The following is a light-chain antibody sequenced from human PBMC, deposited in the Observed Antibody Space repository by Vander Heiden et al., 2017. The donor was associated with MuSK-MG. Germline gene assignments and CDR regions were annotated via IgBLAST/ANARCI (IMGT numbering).Light chain of an antibody. V-gene: IGKV1-33*01. CDR2: DAS. CDR3: QQDDNLPLT. J-gene: IGKJ5*01. Sequence: GDRITITCQASQDIGDYLNWYQERPGKAPKLLIYDASNLETGVPSRFSGSGYGTEFTLTISSLQPEDTGRYYCQQDDNLPLTFSRGTRLEIK. CDR1: QDIGDY.